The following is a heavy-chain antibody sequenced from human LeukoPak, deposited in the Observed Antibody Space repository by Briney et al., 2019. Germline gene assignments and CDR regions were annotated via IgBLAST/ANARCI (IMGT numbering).Heavy chain of an antibody. V-gene: IGHV3-74*01. Sequence: PGGSLRLSCAASGFTFSSYWMHWVRQAPGKGLVWVSRINTDGSSTSYADSVKGRFTISRDNAKNTLYLQMNSLRAEDTAVYYCARSLTTVTTPYYYYYMDVWGKGTTVTASS. D-gene: IGHD4-17*01. CDR2: INTDGSST. CDR3: ARSLTTVTTPYYYYYMDV. J-gene: IGHJ6*03. CDR1: GFTFSSYW.